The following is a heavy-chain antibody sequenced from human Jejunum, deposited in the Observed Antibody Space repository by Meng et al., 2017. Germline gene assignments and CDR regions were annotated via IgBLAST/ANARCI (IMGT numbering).Heavy chain of an antibody. D-gene: IGHD5-12*01. J-gene: IGHJ4*02. V-gene: IGHV3-64*01. CDR1: GFTLSRFS. CDR3: ARVGLSGSFDQ. CDR2: ISYGGDGGDT. Sequence: GESLKISCAASGFTLSRFSMHWVRQTPGKGLEYVSAISYGGDGGDTYYASSVEGRFTISRDDSTNTRFLHMDNLRTEDMAVYYCARVGLSGSFDQWGQGTLVTVSS.